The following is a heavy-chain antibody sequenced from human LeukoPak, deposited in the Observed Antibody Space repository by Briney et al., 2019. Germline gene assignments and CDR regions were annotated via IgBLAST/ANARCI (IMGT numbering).Heavy chain of an antibody. CDR3: ARFEYGAPDY. Sequence: SQTLSLTCAISGDSVSSSTAAWNWIRQSPSRGLEWVGSTYYRSRLTYEYITSVKGRLTINADTYENQFSLHLKSVTPEDTAVYYCARFEYGAPDYWGQGTLVTVSS. CDR2: TYYRSRLTY. V-gene: IGHV6-1*01. D-gene: IGHD2/OR15-2a*01. CDR1: GDSVSSSTAA. J-gene: IGHJ4*02.